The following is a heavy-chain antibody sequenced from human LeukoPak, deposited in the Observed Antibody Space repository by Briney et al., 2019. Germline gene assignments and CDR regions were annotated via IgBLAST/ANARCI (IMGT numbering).Heavy chain of an antibody. CDR3: AREPGAGRQWLVVKNYFDY. V-gene: IGHV4-39*07. CDR2: IYYSGST. Sequence: PSETLSLTCTVSGGSISSSSYYWGWIRQPPGKGLEWIGSIYYSGSTYYNPSLKSRVTISVDTSKNQFSLKLSSVTAADTAVYYCAREPGAGRQWLVVKNYFDYWGQGTLVTVSS. D-gene: IGHD6-19*01. J-gene: IGHJ4*02. CDR1: GGSISSSSYY.